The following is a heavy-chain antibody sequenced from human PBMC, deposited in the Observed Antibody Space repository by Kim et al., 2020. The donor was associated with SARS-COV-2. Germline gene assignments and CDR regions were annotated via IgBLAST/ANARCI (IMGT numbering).Heavy chain of an antibody. CDR3: ARRNSGWNDAFDV. V-gene: IGHV4-39*01. D-gene: IGHD6-19*01. J-gene: IGHJ3*01. Sequence: TPPLKSRLAISVATSKKQFSLKLSSVSAADTAMYYCARRNSGWNDAFDVWGQGTMVTVSS.